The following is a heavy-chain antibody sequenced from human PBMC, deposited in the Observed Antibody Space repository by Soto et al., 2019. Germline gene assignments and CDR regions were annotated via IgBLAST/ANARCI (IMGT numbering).Heavy chain of an antibody. J-gene: IGHJ3*02. CDR3: VRDYDYDTSRNDAFDI. V-gene: IGHV4-31*03. D-gene: IGHD3-22*01. CDR2: IYSSGST. CDR1: GGSISSGDYY. Sequence: QVQLQESGPGLVKPSQTLSLTCTVSGGSISSGDYYWSWIRHHPGKGLEWIGYIYSSGSTYYNPSLRSRVNISADTSKNQFSLRLSSVTAADTAVYYCVRDYDYDTSRNDAFDIWGQGTMVTVSS.